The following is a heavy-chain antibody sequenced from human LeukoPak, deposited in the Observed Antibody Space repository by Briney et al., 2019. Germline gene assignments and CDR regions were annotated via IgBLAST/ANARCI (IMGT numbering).Heavy chain of an antibody. CDR3: AKAITPLGYSSSWYSADY. D-gene: IGHD6-13*01. CDR1: GFTFSSYA. CDR2: ISGSGGST. Sequence: PGGSLRLSCAASGFTFSSYAMSWVRQAPGKGLEWVSAISGSGGSTYYADSVKGRFTISRDNSKNTLYLQMNSLRAEDTAVYYCAKAITPLGYSSSWYSADYWGQGTLVTVSS. V-gene: IGHV3-23*01. J-gene: IGHJ4*02.